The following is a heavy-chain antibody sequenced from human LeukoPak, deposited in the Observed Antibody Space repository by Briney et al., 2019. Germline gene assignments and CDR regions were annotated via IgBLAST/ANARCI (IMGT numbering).Heavy chain of an antibody. CDR1: GFTFSSYA. CDR3: ARYSGNPASFEY. V-gene: IGHV3-30-3*01. J-gene: IGHJ4*02. CDR2: ISYDGSNK. D-gene: IGHD1-26*01. Sequence: PGGSLRLSCAASGFTFSSYAMHWVRQAPGKGLEWVAVISYDGSNKYYADSVKGRFTISRDNAKNSLYLQMNSLRAEDTGVYYCARYSGNPASFEYWGQGTLVTVSS.